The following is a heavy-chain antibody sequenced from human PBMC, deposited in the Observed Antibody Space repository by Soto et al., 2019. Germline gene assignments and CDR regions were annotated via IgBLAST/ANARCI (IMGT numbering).Heavy chain of an antibody. Sequence: QVQVVESGGGVVQPGRSLRLSCAASGFTFSNYAMHWVRQAPGKGLQWVAIVSFDGNDEHYADSVKGRFTISRDNSKNTLNLQMNSLRGDDTAVYYCAREAGGNLDYWGQGTLVTV. V-gene: IGHV3-30*04. CDR1: GFTFSNYA. CDR2: VSFDGNDE. D-gene: IGHD2-15*01. J-gene: IGHJ4*02. CDR3: AREAGGNLDY.